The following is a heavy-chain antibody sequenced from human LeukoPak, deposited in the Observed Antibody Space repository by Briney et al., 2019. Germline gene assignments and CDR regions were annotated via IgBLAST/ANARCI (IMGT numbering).Heavy chain of an antibody. D-gene: IGHD5-18*01. J-gene: IGHJ6*03. CDR2: IYYSGST. V-gene: IGHV4-59*12. CDR1: GGSISSYY. Sequence: SETLSLTCTVSGGSISSYYWSWIRQTPGKGLEWIGYIYYSGSTNYNPSLKSRVTISVDTSKNQFSLKLSSVTAADTAVYYCARGQGTAMVTYYYYMDVWGKGTTVTVSS. CDR3: ARGQGTAMVTYYYYMDV.